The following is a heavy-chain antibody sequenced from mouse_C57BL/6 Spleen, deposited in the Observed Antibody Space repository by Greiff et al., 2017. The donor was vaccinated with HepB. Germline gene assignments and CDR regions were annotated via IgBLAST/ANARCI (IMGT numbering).Heavy chain of an antibody. CDR3: AREDYDYAY. Sequence: DVKLQESGGGLVKPGGSLKLSCAASGFTFSSYAMSWVRQTPEKRLEWVATISDGGSYTYYPDNVKGRFTISRDNAKNNLYLQMSHLKSEDTAMYYCAREDYDYAYWGQGTLVTVSA. J-gene: IGHJ3*01. CDR1: GFTFSSYA. CDR2: ISDGGSYT. D-gene: IGHD2-4*01. V-gene: IGHV5-4*01.